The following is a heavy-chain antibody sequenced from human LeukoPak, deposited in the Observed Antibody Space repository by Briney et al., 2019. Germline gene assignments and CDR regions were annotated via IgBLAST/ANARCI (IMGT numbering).Heavy chain of an antibody. Sequence: SETLSLTCAVYGGSFSGHYWGWIRQPPGKGLELVGHIYYTGTTFYNPSLNSRITITLDTSRNQFSLRLTSVIAADTAVYYCARFSWGCSTASCYLTNWGQGTLVTVSS. V-gene: IGHV4-59*11. CDR1: GGSFSGHY. CDR2: IYYTGTT. D-gene: IGHD2-2*01. J-gene: IGHJ4*02. CDR3: ARFSWGCSTASCYLTN.